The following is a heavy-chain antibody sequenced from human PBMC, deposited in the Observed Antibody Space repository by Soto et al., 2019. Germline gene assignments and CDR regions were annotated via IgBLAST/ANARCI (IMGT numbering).Heavy chain of an antibody. J-gene: IGHJ6*02. CDR1: GGTFSSYA. CDR2: IIPIFGTA. Sequence: SVKVSCKASGGTFSSYAISWVRQAPGQGLEWMGGIIPIFGTANYAQKFQGRVTITADESTSTAYMELSSLRSEDTAVYYCARRPLAWSWSYGMDVWGQGTTGTVSS. CDR3: ARRPLAWSWSYGMDV. D-gene: IGHD2-8*02. V-gene: IGHV1-69*13.